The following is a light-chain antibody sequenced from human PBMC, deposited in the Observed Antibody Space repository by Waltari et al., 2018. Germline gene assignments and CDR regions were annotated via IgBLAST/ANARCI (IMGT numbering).Light chain of an antibody. CDR1: HSVLYSFDHKNH. CDR3: QQYYDIPFT. Sequence: DIVMTQSPDSLAVSLGDRATINCRSSHSVLYSFDHKNHLAWYQQTPGQPPKVLIYWASTRESGVPDRFSGSGSETDFSLTISSLQAEDVAVYYCQQYYDIPFTFGPGTKVEIK. V-gene: IGKV4-1*01. J-gene: IGKJ3*01. CDR2: WAS.